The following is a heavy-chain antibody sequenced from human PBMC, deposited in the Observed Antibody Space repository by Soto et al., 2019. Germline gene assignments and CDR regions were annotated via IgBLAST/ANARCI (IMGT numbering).Heavy chain of an antibody. CDR1: GFTFSAYS. CDR3: TRERLPRFTSP. D-gene: IGHD5-12*01. Sequence: GGSLRLSCAASGFTFSAYSMNWVRQAPGKGLEWVSYISSSGSTTYYADSVKGRFTISRDNAKRSLYLQMNSLRAEDTAVYYCTRERLPRFTSPWGPGILVTVSS. CDR2: ISSSGSTT. V-gene: IGHV3-48*01. J-gene: IGHJ5*02.